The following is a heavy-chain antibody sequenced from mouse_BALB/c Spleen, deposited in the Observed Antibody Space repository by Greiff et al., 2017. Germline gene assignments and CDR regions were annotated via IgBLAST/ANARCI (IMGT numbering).Heavy chain of an antibody. V-gene: IGHV5-17*02. CDR3: ARSTVVAPYFDY. Sequence: EVQVVESGGGLVQPGGSRKLSCAASGFTFSSFGMHWVRQAPEKGLEWVAYISSGSSTIYYADTVKGRFTISRDNPKNTLFLQMTSLRSEDTAMYYCARSTVVAPYFDYWGQGTTLTVSS. J-gene: IGHJ2*01. CDR2: ISSGSSTI. CDR1: GFTFSSFG. D-gene: IGHD1-1*01.